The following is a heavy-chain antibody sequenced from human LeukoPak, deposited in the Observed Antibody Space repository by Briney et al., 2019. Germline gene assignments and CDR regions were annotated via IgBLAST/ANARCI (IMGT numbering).Heavy chain of an antibody. CDR1: GASINSYY. D-gene: IGHD4-11*01. V-gene: IGHV4-4*08. J-gene: IGHJ6*03. CDR3: ARKNTDYRDYGSYTYYYIDV. CDR2: VHTSGST. Sequence: SETLSLTCTVSGASINSYYWHWVRQSPGKGLEWIGYVHTSGSTDYNSSLKSRVTISVDTSKNQFSLRLRSVTAADTAVYYCARKNTDYRDYGSYTYYYIDVWGKGTTVTVSS.